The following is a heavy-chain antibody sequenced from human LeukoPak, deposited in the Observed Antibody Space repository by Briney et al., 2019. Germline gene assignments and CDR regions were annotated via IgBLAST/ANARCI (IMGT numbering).Heavy chain of an antibody. CDR1: GFTFSSYA. Sequence: GSLRLSCAASGFTFSSYAMHWVRQAPGKGLEWVAVISYDGSNKYYADSVKGRFTISRDNSKNTLYLQMNSLRAEDTAVYYCARDALLSSSSPDYWGQGTLVIVSS. CDR3: ARDALLSSSSPDY. J-gene: IGHJ4*02. D-gene: IGHD6-6*01. V-gene: IGHV3-30-3*01. CDR2: ISYDGSNK.